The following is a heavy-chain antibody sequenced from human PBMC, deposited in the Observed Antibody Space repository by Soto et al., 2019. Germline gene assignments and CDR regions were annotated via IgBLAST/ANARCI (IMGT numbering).Heavy chain of an antibody. Sequence: EVQLLESGGGLVQPGGSLRLSCAASGFTFSSYAISWVRQAPGKGLAWVSAISGSGGSTYYADSVKSRFTISRDTSKNTLYLQMNSLRAEDPAVYYCAYSSTPFDYWGQGTLVTVSS. V-gene: IGHV3-23*01. D-gene: IGHD6-13*01. CDR2: ISGSGGST. J-gene: IGHJ4*02. CDR1: GFTFSSYA. CDR3: AYSSTPFDY.